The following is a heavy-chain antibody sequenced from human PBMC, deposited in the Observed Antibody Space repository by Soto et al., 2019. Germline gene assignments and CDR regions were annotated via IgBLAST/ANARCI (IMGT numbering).Heavy chain of an antibody. V-gene: IGHV3-23*01. CDR3: AKGDCSGGSCYSYYSYYMDF. D-gene: IGHD2-15*01. J-gene: IGHJ6*03. Sequence: GGSLRLSCAASGFTFSSYAMSWVRQAPGKGLEWVSAISGSGGSTYYADSVKGRFTISRDNSKNTLYLQMNSLRAEDTAVYYCAKGDCSGGSCYSYYSYYMDFWGKGTMVTVSS. CDR1: GFTFSSYA. CDR2: ISGSGGST.